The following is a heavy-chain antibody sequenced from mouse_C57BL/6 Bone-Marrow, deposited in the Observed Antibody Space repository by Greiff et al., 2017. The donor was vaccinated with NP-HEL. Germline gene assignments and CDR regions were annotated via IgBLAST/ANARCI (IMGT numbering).Heavy chain of an antibody. CDR2: IWSGGST. CDR3: ARKGEIYGNPAWFAY. D-gene: IGHD2-1*01. CDR1: GFSLTSYG. Sequence: QVQLKESGPGLVQPSQSLSITCTVSGFSLTSYGVHWVRQSPGKGLEWLGVIWSGGSTDYNAAFISRLSISKDNSKSQVFFKMNSLQADDTAIYYCARKGEIYGNPAWFAYWGQGTLVTVSA. V-gene: IGHV2-2*01. J-gene: IGHJ3*01.